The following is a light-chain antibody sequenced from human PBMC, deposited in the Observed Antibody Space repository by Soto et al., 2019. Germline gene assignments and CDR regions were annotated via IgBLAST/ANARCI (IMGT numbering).Light chain of an antibody. CDR1: QSVSSN. Sequence: EIVMTQSPATLSVSPGERATLSCRASQSVSSNLAWYQQKPGQAPRLLIYGASTRATGIPARFSGSGSGTEFTLTISSLQSEDFAVYWCQQYDDWRTFGQGTKVDIK. J-gene: IGKJ1*01. CDR3: QQYDDWRT. CDR2: GAS. V-gene: IGKV3-15*01.